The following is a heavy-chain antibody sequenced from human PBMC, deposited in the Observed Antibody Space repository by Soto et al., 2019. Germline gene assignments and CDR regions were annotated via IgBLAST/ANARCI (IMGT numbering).Heavy chain of an antibody. D-gene: IGHD2-2*01. CDR2: IIPIFGTP. V-gene: IGHV1-69*06. Sequence: QVQLVQSGAEVKKPGSSVKVSCRSAGGTLNNYVINWVRQALGQGLELMAGIIPIFGTPNYAQKFQGRVPITADKSTSTAYMELNSLRSEDTAVYYCAGRCDGTNCLAHFDYWGQGTLVTVSS. CDR3: AGRCDGTNCLAHFDY. J-gene: IGHJ4*02. CDR1: GGTLNNYV.